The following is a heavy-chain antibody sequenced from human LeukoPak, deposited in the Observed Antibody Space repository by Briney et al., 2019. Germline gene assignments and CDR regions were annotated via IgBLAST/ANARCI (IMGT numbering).Heavy chain of an antibody. D-gene: IGHD2-2*01. CDR3: TRDLGGYCSGTSCYLGWFDT. Sequence: GGSLRLSCAASGFSFSYYWIHWVRQAPGKGLEWVSRINGDGISTYYADSVKGRFTISRDNAKNSLFLQMNSLRAEDTAVYYCTRDLGGYCSGTSCYLGWFDTWGQGTLVTVSS. V-gene: IGHV3-74*01. CDR1: GFSFSYYW. J-gene: IGHJ5*02. CDR2: INGDGIST.